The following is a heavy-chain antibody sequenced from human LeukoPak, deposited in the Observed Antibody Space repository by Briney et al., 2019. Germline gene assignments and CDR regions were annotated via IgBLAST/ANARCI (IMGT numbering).Heavy chain of an antibody. CDR1: GFTFSSYA. J-gene: IGHJ4*02. V-gene: IGHV3-30-3*01. Sequence: PGGSLRLSCAASGFTFSSYAMHWVRQAPGKGLEWVAVISYDGSNKYYADSVKGRFTISRDNSKNTLYLQMNSLRAEDTAVYYCARADSSIFGVVTPSYYFDYWGQGTLVTVSS. CDR3: ARADSSIFGVVTPSYYFDY. CDR2: ISYDGSNK. D-gene: IGHD3-3*01.